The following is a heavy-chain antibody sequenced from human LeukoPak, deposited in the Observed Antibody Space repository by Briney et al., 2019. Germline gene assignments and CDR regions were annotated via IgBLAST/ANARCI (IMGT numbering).Heavy chain of an antibody. CDR3: AKDPSSTSFYGMDV. J-gene: IGHJ6*02. CDR2: ISYDGSNK. V-gene: IGHV3-30*18. Sequence: PGRSLRLSCAASGFTFSSYGMHWVRQAPGKGLEWVAVISYDGSNKYYADSVKGRFTISRDNSKNTPYLQMNSLRAEDTAVYYCAKDPSSTSFYGMDVWGQGTTVTVSS. CDR1: GFTFSSYG. D-gene: IGHD2-2*01.